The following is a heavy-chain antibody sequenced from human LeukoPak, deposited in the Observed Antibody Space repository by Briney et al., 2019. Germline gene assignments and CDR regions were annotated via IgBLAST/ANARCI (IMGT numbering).Heavy chain of an antibody. D-gene: IGHD5-18*01. Sequence: GGSLRLSCAASGFTFSGSAMHWDRQASGKGLEWVGRIRSKANSYATAYAASVKGRFTISRDDSKNTAYLQMNSLKTEDTAVYYCTRLWDTAMDPVYYYYYYMDVWGKGTTVTVSS. CDR2: IRSKANSYAT. CDR3: TRLWDTAMDPVYYYYYYMDV. V-gene: IGHV3-73*01. J-gene: IGHJ6*03. CDR1: GFTFSGSA.